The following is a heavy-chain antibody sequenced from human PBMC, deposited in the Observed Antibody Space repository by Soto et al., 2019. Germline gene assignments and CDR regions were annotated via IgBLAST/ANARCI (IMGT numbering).Heavy chain of an antibody. V-gene: IGHV4-30-4*01. J-gene: IGHJ4*02. D-gene: IGHD3-9*01. CDR3: ARGGNFDWLSVYY. Sequence: SETLSLTCTVSGGSISSGDYYWSWIRQPPGKGLEWIGYIYYSGSTYYNPSLKSRVTISVDTSKNQFSLKLSSVTAADTAVYYCARGGNFDWLSVYYWGQGTLVTVSS. CDR1: GGSISSGDYY. CDR2: IYYSGST.